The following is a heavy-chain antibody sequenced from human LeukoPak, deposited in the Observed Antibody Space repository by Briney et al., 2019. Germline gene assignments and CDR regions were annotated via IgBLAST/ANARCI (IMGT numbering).Heavy chain of an antibody. J-gene: IGHJ4*02. CDR3: AKGQKEQWLVLYYYDSSEPY. V-gene: IGHV3-64*01. D-gene: IGHD3-22*01. CDR2: ISSNGGST. CDR1: GFTFSSHA. Sequence: PGGSLRLSCAASGFTFSSHAFHWVRQAPGKGLEYVSGISSNGGSTYHVKSVKDRFTISRDNSKNALYLQMGSLRGDDTAVYYCAKGQKEQWLVLYYYDSSEPYWGQGTLVTVSS.